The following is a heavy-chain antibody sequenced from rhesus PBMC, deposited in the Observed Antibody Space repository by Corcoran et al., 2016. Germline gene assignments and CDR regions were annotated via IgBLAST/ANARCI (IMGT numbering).Heavy chain of an antibody. CDR1: GYSISSAYD. V-gene: IGHV4-127*01. CDR2: NDGSSGRT. CDR3: AREAYSWNRVSYFDY. J-gene: IGHJ4*01. Sequence: QVQLPASVPGVVQPSATLSLTCAVSGYSISSAYDWSWIRQPPGKGLEWIGYNDGSSGRTNDNPTLKNRVTISKDTSKNQFSLKLSSVTAEDTAVYYCAREAYSWNRVSYFDYWGQGVLVTVSS. D-gene: IGHD1-1-1*01.